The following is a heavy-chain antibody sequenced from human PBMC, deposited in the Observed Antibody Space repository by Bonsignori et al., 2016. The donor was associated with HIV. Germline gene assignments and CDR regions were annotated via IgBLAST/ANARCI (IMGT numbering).Heavy chain of an antibody. Sequence: VRQAPGKGLEWVANIKQDGSEKYYVVSVKGRFTISRDNAKNSVYLQMNSLSAEDTAVYYCARDHDCSSTSCYRYYYYYMDVWGKGTTVTVSS. J-gene: IGHJ6*03. CDR2: IKQDGSEK. CDR3: ARDHDCSSTSCYRYYYYYMDV. V-gene: IGHV3-7*01. D-gene: IGHD2-2*01.